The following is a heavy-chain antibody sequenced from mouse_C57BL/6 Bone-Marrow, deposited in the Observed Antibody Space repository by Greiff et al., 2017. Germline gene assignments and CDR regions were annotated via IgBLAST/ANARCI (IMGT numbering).Heavy chain of an antibody. CDR2: IHPNSGST. CDR3: ARTTTVVAPPWFAY. D-gene: IGHD1-1*01. Sequence: QVQLQQPGAELVKPGASVKLSCKASGYTFTSYWMHWVKQRPGQGLAWIGMIHPNSGSTNYNEKFKSKATLTVDKSSSTAYMQLSSLTSEDSAVYYCARTTTVVAPPWFAYWGQGTLVTVSA. J-gene: IGHJ3*01. CDR1: GYTFTSYW. V-gene: IGHV1-64*01.